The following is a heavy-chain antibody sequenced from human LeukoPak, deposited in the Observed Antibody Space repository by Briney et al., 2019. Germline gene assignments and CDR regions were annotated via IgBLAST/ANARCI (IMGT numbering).Heavy chain of an antibody. Sequence: GGSLRLSCAASGFTFSSYGMHWVRQAPGKGLEWVAFIRYDRSNKYYADSVKGRFTISRDNSKNTLYLQMNSLRAEDTAVYYCARVRAFGVVIHDAFDIWGQGTMVTVSS. CDR2: IRYDRSNK. D-gene: IGHD3-3*01. V-gene: IGHV3-30*02. CDR3: ARVRAFGVVIHDAFDI. CDR1: GFTFSSYG. J-gene: IGHJ3*02.